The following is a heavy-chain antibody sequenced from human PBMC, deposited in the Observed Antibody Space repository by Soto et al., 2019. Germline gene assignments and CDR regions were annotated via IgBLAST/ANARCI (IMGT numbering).Heavy chain of an antibody. CDR1: VFPFSSYT. CDR3: AKRHTTVATPANYFDY. J-gene: IGHJ4*02. V-gene: IGHV3-23*01. CDR2: FVGSTGST. D-gene: IGHD1-1*01. Sequence: PGGSLRLSCAASVFPFSSYTMNWVRQAPGKGLEWVSTFVGSTGSTFYADSVKGRFTISRDDSKNTLYLQMNSLRAEDTAVYYCAKRHTTVATPANYFDYWGQGTLVTVSS.